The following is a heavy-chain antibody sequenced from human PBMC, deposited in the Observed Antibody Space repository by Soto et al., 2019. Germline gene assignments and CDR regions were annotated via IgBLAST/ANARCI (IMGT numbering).Heavy chain of an antibody. J-gene: IGHJ4*02. Sequence: ASVKVSCKASGYTFTGYYMHWVRQAPGQGLEWMGWINPNSGGTNYAQKFQGWVTMTRDTSISTAYMELSRLRSDDTAVYYCARYGIRGYCSGGSCYDAKYYFDYWGQGTLVTVSS. D-gene: IGHD2-15*01. CDR3: ARYGIRGYCSGGSCYDAKYYFDY. CDR2: INPNSGGT. CDR1: GYTFTGYY. V-gene: IGHV1-2*04.